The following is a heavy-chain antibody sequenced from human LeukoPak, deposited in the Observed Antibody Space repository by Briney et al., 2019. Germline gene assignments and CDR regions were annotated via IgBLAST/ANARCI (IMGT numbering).Heavy chain of an antibody. CDR3: ARAGSVGFGELFGNWFDP. CDR2: ISSSGSTI. CDR1: GFTFSDYY. V-gene: IGHV3-11*01. Sequence: GGSLRLSCAASGFTFSDYYMSWIRQAPGKGLEWVSYISSSGSTIYYADSVKGRFTISRDNAKNSLYLQMNSLRAEDTAVYYCARAGSVGFGELFGNWFDPWGQGTLVTVSS. J-gene: IGHJ5*02. D-gene: IGHD3-10*01.